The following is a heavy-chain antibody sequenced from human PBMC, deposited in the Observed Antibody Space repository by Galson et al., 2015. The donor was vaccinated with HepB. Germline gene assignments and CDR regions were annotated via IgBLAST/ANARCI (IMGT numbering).Heavy chain of an antibody. D-gene: IGHD1-14*01. CDR1: GYNFIGYY. V-gene: IGHV1-2*02. CDR3: ATGMASHFDY. Sequence: SVKVSCKASGYNFIGYYIHWVRQAPAQGLEWMGWINPNSGGTNYAQNFQGRVTMTRDTSTSTAYLELSGLKYDDTAVYYCATGMASHFDYWGQGTLVTVSS. CDR2: INPNSGGT. J-gene: IGHJ4*02.